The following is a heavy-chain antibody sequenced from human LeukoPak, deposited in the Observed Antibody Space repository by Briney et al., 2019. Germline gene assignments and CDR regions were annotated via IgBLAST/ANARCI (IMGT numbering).Heavy chain of an antibody. J-gene: IGHJ4*02. Sequence: GGSLRLSCAASGFTFSNYVMSWVRQAPGKGLEWVSAISGSVGSTSYADSVKGRFTISRDNSKNTLYLQMNSLRAEDTAVYYCAKVRSYYDSSGYQYYFDYWGQGTLVTVSS. CDR2: ISGSVGST. CDR3: AKVRSYYDSSGYQYYFDY. D-gene: IGHD3-22*01. CDR1: GFTFSNYV. V-gene: IGHV3-23*01.